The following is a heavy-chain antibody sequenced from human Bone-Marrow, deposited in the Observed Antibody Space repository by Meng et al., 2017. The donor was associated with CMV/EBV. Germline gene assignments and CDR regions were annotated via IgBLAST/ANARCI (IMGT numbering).Heavy chain of an antibody. J-gene: IGHJ6*02. V-gene: IGHV1-8*01. D-gene: IGHD3-3*01. Sequence: ASVKVSCKASGYTFTSYDINWVRQATGQGLEWMGWMNPNSGNTGYAQKFQGRVTMTRNTSISTAYMELSSLRSEDTAVYYCARVGFVYDFWSGYYPYYYYGMDVWGQGTTVTVSS. CDR1: GYTFTSYD. CDR2: MNPNSGNT. CDR3: ARVGFVYDFWSGYYPYYYYGMDV.